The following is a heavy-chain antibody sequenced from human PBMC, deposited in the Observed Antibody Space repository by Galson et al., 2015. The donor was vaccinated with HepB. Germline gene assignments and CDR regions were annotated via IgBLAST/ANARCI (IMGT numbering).Heavy chain of an antibody. J-gene: IGHJ5*02. CDR2: INHTGGT. V-gene: IGHV4-34*01. CDR1: GGTFRSSY. Sequence: ETLSLTCAVYGGTFRSSYWSWIRQSPGKGLEWLGEINHTGGTKYNPSLKSRLTISVDPSKSQFSLKLNSVTAADTAVYYCARGQRVTIFGILSGTQSNWFDPWGQGTLVTVSS. D-gene: IGHD3-3*01. CDR3: ARGQRVTIFGILSGTQSNWFDP.